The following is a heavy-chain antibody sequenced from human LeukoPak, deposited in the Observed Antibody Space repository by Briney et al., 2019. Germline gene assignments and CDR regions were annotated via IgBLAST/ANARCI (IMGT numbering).Heavy chain of an antibody. V-gene: IGHV4-59*01. CDR3: ARDTGPHWFDP. D-gene: IGHD4-11*01. J-gene: IGHJ5*02. CDR1: GGPISSYY. Sequence: SETLSLTCTVSGGPISSYYLSWIRQPPGKGLEWIGYMYYSGSTNYNPSLKSRVSISVDTSKNQFSLKLSSVTAADTAVYYCARDTGPHWFDPWGQGTLVTVSS. CDR2: MYYSGST.